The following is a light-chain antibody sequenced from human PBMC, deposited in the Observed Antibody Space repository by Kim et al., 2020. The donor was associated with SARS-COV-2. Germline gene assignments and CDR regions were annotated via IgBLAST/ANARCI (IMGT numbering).Light chain of an antibody. CDR1: NSDVGNYNY. J-gene: IGLJ1*01. CDR2: DVT. CDR3: CSYAGSYTYV. V-gene: IGLV2-11*03. Sequence: GQSVTISCTGTNSDVGNYNYVSWYQQHPGKAPKLMIYDVTKRPSGVPYRFSASKSGNTASLTISGLQADDDADYYCCSYAGSYTYVFGTGTKVTVL.